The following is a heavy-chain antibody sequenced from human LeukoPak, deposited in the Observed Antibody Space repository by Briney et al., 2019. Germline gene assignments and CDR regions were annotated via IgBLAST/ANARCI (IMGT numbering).Heavy chain of an antibody. CDR1: GYTFTGYY. CDR2: INPNSGGT. V-gene: IGHV1-2*02. D-gene: IGHD4-17*01. CDR3: AISLTTVTTHLDY. J-gene: IGHJ4*02. Sequence: GASVRVSCKASGYTFTGYYMHWVRQAPGQGLEWMGWINPNSGGTNYAQKFQGRVTMTRDTSISTAYMELSRLRSDDTAVYYCAISLTTVTTHLDYWGQGTLVTVSS.